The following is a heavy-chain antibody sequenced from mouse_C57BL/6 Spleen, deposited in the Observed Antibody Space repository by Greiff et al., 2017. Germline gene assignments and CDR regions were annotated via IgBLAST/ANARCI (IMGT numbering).Heavy chain of an antibody. D-gene: IGHD1-1*01. CDR3: ARYGSSYGFAY. Sequence: EVHLVESGGGLVQPGGSLSLSCAASGFTFTDYYMSWVRQPPGKALEWLGFIRNKANGYTTEYSASVKGRFTISRDNSQSILYLQMNALRAEDSATYYCARYGSSYGFAYWGQGTLVTVSA. CDR2: IRNKANGYTT. J-gene: IGHJ3*01. CDR1: GFTFTDYY. V-gene: IGHV7-3*01.